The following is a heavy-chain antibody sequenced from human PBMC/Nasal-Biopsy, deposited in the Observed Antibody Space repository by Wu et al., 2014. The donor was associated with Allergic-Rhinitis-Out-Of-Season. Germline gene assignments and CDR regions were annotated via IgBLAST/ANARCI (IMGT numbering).Heavy chain of an antibody. CDR3: AYDRGIDGDY. CDR2: ISSSSSTI. D-gene: IGHD6-13*01. Sequence: LRLSCAASGFTFSSYGMHWVRQAPGKGLEWVSYISSSSSTIYYADSVKGRFTISRDNAKNSLYLQMNSLRAEDTAVYYCAYDRGIDGDYWGQGTLVDRLL. V-gene: IGHV3-48*04. J-gene: IGHJ4*02. CDR1: GFTFSSYG.